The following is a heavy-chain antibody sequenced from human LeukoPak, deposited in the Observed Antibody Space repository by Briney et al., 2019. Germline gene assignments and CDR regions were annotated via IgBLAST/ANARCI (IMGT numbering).Heavy chain of an antibody. J-gene: IGHJ4*02. CDR3: ARGSEAVADY. D-gene: IGHD6-19*01. CDR1: GYIFTSYG. CDR2: INPNSGGT. V-gene: IGHV1-2*06. Sequence: GASVKVSCEASGYIFTSYGFAWVRQAPGQGLEWMGRINPNSGGTNYAQKFQGRVTMTRDTSISTAYMELSRLRSDDTAVYYCARGSEAVADYWGQGTLVTVSS.